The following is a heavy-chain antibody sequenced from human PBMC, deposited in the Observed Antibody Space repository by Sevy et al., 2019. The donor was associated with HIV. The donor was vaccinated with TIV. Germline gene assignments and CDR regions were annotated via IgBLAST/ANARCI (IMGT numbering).Heavy chain of an antibody. V-gene: IGHV3-9*01. CDR1: GFTFSDYA. Sequence: GGSLRLSCAASGFTFSDYAMHWVRQVPGKGLEWVSGISWNSGAIGYADSVKGRFTISRDNAKNSLHLQMNSLRVEDTALYYCGRAQGYCVINSCFGGSINAFDLWGQGTMVTVSS. D-gene: IGHD2-2*01. CDR3: GRAQGYCVINSCFGGSINAFDL. CDR2: ISWNSGAI. J-gene: IGHJ3*01.